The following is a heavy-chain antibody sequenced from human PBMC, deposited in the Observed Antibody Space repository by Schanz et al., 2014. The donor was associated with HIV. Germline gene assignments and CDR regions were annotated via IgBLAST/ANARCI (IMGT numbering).Heavy chain of an antibody. J-gene: IGHJ6*02. CDR2: IWYDGSNK. D-gene: IGHD1-20*01. CDR1: GFTFSSYG. Sequence: QVQLVESGGGVVQPGRSLRLSCAASGFTFSSYGMHWVRQAPGNGLEWVAGIWYDGSNKYYADSVKGRFTISRDNSKKTLYLQMNSLRAEDTAVYYCARGEAITSYYHYYGMDVWGQGTTVTVSS. V-gene: IGHV3-33*08. CDR3: ARGEAITSYYHYYGMDV.